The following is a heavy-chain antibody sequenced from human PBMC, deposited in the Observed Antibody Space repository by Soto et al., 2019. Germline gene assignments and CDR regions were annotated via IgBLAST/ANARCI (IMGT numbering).Heavy chain of an antibody. V-gene: IGHV5-51*01. J-gene: IGHJ4*02. D-gene: IGHD3-10*01. CDR2: IYPGDSDT. CDR3: ARKDGSRAFDY. Sequence: GESLKISCKGSGYSFTTYWIGWVRQMPGKGLEWMGIIYPGDSDTRYSPSFQGQVTISADKYISTAYLQWRSLKASDTAMYYCARKDGSRAFDYCGQGTLVTVSS. CDR1: GYSFTTYW.